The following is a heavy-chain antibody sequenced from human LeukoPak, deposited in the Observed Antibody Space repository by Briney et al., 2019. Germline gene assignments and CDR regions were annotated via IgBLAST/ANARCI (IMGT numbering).Heavy chain of an antibody. CDR1: GGSISAYY. V-gene: IGHV4-59*01. J-gene: IGHJ4*02. CDR2: IYNSGSA. D-gene: IGHD6-13*01. Sequence: LSETLSLTCTSSGGSISAYYWSWIRQPPGKGLEPIGYIYNSGSANYNPSLQSRVTILIDTSKKQFSLKVSSVTAADTAVYYCAREAAVGTGGFDYWGQGTLVTVSS. CDR3: AREAAVGTGGFDY.